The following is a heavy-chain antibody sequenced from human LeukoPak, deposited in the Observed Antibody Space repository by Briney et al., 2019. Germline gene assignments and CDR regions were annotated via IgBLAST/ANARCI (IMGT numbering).Heavy chain of an antibody. CDR2: ISYDGTNK. CDR3: AKGGRYFDWLVSDY. V-gene: IGHV3-30*04. J-gene: IGHJ4*02. D-gene: IGHD3-9*01. Sequence: GGSLRLSCVASGLIFTDFALHWVRQAPGKGLEWVAVISYDGTNKFYADSVKGRFIISRDNSKNTLYLQMNSLRTEDTALYYCAKGGRYFDWLVSDYWGQGTRVTVSS. CDR1: GLIFTDFA.